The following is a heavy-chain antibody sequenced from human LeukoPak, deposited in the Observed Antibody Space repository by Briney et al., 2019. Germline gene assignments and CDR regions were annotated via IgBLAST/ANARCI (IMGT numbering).Heavy chain of an antibody. CDR1: GFTFSSYS. J-gene: IGHJ4*02. D-gene: IGHD3-16*02. Sequence: PGGSLRLSCAASGFTFSSYSMNWVRQAPGKGLEWVSYISSSSSTIYYADSVKGRFTISRDNAKNSLYLQMNSLRDEDTAVYYCARAPREITFGGVILPYFDYWGQGTLVTVSS. CDR2: ISSSSSTI. V-gene: IGHV3-48*02. CDR3: ARAPREITFGGVILPYFDY.